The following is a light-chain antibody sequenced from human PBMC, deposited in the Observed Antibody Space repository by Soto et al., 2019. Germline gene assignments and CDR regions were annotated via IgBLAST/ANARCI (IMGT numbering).Light chain of an antibody. J-gene: IGKJ1*01. CDR1: QSISNY. CDR3: QQSYRTPRT. Sequence: DIQMTQSPSSLSASVGDRVTITCRASQSISNYLNWYQQKPGKAPKLLIYGASNLQSGVPSRFSGSGSGTDFTLIISSLQPEDFATYYCQQSYRTPRTFGQGTKVEIK. CDR2: GAS. V-gene: IGKV1-39*01.